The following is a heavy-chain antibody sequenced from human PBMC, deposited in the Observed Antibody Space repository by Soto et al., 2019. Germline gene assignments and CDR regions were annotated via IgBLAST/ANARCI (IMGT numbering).Heavy chain of an antibody. CDR2: VHYSATT. CDR1: GGSISSDSYF. J-gene: IGHJ5*02. CDR3: ARAVRGGDRGDWFAP. V-gene: IGHV4-31*03. D-gene: IGHD2-21*02. Sequence: QVQLQESGPGLVKPSQTLSLTCTVSGGSISSDSYFWSWIRQHPGEGLEWIGHVHYSATTYYNPSLTSRVSISVDTSKNQFSLKLSSVTAADTAIYYCARAVRGGDRGDWFAPWGQGTQVTVSS.